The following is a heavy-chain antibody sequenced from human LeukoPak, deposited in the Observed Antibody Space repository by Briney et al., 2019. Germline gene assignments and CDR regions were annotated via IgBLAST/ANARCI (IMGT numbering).Heavy chain of an antibody. J-gene: IGHJ4*02. V-gene: IGHV3-7*04. D-gene: IGHD3-22*01. CDR2: IKQDGSEK. Sequence: PGGSLRLSCAASGITFSTYTMNWVRQAPGKGLEWVANIKQDGSEKYYVDSVKGRFTISRDNAKNSLYLQMNSLRAEDTAVYYCARGDDYYDSSGYYYFDYWGQGTLVTVSS. CDR3: ARGDDYYDSSGYYYFDY. CDR1: GITFSTYT.